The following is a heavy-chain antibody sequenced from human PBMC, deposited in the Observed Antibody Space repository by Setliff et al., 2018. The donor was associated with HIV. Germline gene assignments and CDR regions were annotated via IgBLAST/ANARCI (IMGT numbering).Heavy chain of an antibody. J-gene: IGHJ4*02. D-gene: IGHD1-26*01. CDR1: GFTFSSYS. Sequence: PGGSLRLSCAASGFTFSSYSMNWVRQAPGKGLEWVSSISSSSYIYYADSVEGRFTISRDNAKNSLYLQMNSLRAEDTALYYCAKAPGTQAYYFDRWGQGTLVTVSS. CDR2: ISSSSYI. V-gene: IGHV3-21*04. CDR3: AKAPGTQAYYFDR.